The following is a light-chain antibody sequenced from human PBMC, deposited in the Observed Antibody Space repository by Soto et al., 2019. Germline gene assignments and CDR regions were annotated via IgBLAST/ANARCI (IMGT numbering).Light chain of an antibody. V-gene: IGKV3-20*01. CDR3: QRYDSLRT. Sequence: EIVLRQSPGTLSLSPGERATLSCRASQSVRSNFLAWYQQKPGQAPRLLIYGASNRATGIPDRFSGSGSGTDFTLTITRLEPEDFVMYYCQRYDSLRTFGQGTKVDIK. J-gene: IGKJ1*01. CDR2: GAS. CDR1: QSVRSNF.